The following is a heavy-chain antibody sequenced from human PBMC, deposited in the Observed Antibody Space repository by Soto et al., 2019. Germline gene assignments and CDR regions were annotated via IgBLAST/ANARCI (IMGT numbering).Heavy chain of an antibody. CDR2: LSGSGGST. V-gene: IGHV3-23*01. CDR1: GFIFSSFA. Sequence: GGSLRLSCAASGFIFSSFAMIWVRQAPGKGLEWASALSGSGGSTYYSDSVKGRFTISRDNSNNTLFLQMDSLRAEDTAVYYCANSGTFGGISRYYYIDVWGGGTTVTVSS. CDR3: ANSGTFGGISRYYYIDV. D-gene: IGHD3-16*01. J-gene: IGHJ6*03.